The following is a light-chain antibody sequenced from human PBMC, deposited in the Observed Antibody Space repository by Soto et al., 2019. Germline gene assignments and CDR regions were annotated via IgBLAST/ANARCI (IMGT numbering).Light chain of an antibody. CDR1: QDIINY. CDR2: DAS. CDR3: QESHNRPSFT. V-gene: IGKV1-33*01. J-gene: IGKJ3*01. Sequence: DIQMTQSPPSLSASVGDRVTITCQTSQDIINYLNWFQEKPGKAPKLLIYDASILETGVTSRFSGSGSGTNFTFTIDSLQPEDFATYYCQESHNRPSFTFGPGTKVDFK.